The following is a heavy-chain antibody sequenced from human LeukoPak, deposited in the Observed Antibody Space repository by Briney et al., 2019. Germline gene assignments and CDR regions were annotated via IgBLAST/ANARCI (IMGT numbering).Heavy chain of an antibody. V-gene: IGHV3-48*03. CDR3: ARIMTTVTFFDY. D-gene: IGHD4-17*01. CDR2: IGSSGTTV. CDR1: GFTFSSYA. Sequence: PGGPLRLSCGASGFTFSSYAMNWVREAPGKGREGGAYIGSSGTTVYYADSVKGRFTISRDNAENSLYLQMNSLRIEDTAVYYCARIMTTVTFFDYWGQGTLVTVSS. J-gene: IGHJ4*02.